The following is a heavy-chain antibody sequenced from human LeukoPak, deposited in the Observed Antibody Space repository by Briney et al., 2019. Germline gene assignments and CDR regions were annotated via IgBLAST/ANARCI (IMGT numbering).Heavy chain of an antibody. Sequence: ASVKVSCKASGYTFTSYDINWVRQATGQGLEWMGWMNPNSGNTGYAQKFQGRATMTRNTSISTAYMELSSLRSEDTAVYYCARGGIAARRYYYYGMDVWGQGTTVTVSS. CDR1: GYTFTSYD. J-gene: IGHJ6*02. D-gene: IGHD6-13*01. CDR3: ARGGIAARRYYYYGMDV. V-gene: IGHV1-8*01. CDR2: MNPNSGNT.